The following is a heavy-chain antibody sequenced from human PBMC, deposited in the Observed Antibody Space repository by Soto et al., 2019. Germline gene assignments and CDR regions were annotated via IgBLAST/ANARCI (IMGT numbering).Heavy chain of an antibody. Sequence: ASVKVSCKVSGYTLTELSMHWVRQAPGKGLEWMGGFDPEDGETIYAQKFQGRVTMTEDTSTDTAYMELSSLRSEDTAVYYCATVFLKWLVLAQVGSFDYWGQGTLVTVSS. CDR1: GYTLTELS. V-gene: IGHV1-24*01. CDR3: ATVFLKWLVLAQVGSFDY. D-gene: IGHD6-19*01. CDR2: FDPEDGET. J-gene: IGHJ4*02.